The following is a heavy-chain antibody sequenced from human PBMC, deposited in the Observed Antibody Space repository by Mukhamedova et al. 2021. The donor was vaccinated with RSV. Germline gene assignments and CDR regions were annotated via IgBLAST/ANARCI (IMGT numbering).Heavy chain of an antibody. Sequence: YISSSGSSIYYADSVKGRITISRDNAKNSLYLQMDSLRAADTAVYYCARAHCSSTTCYRFDYWGQGTLVTVSS. J-gene: IGHJ4*02. CDR2: ISSSGSSI. CDR3: ARAHCSSTTCYRFDY. D-gene: IGHD2-2*02. V-gene: IGHV3-48*03.